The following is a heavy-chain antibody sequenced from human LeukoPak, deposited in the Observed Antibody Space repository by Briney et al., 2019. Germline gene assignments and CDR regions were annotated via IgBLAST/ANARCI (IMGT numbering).Heavy chain of an antibody. CDR1: GFTFSSYA. V-gene: IGHV3-23*01. J-gene: IGHJ4*02. CDR3: AKVYLKGVRGATDYFDY. Sequence: PGGSLRLSCAASGFTFSSYAMSWVRQAPGKGLEWVSAISGSGGSTYYADSVKGRFTISRDNSKNTLYLQTNSLRAEDTAVYYCAKVYLKGVRGATDYFDYWGQGTLVTVSS. D-gene: IGHD3-10*01. CDR2: ISGSGGST.